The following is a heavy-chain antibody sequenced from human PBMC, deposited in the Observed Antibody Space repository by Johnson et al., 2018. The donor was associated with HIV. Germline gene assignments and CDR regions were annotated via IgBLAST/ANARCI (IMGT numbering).Heavy chain of an antibody. Sequence: VQLVESGGGLIQPGGSLRLSCAASGFIVSSNYMSWVRQAPGKGLEWVSVVYSDGITFYADSVKGRFTISRDKFKNTLYLQMNSLRAEDTAWYYCGSSRESYRGGNAVDILGQGSMVPVCS. J-gene: IGHJ3*02. D-gene: IGHD1-26*01. CDR2: VYSDGIT. V-gene: IGHV3-53*01. CDR3: GSSRESYRGGNAVDI. CDR1: GFIVSSNY.